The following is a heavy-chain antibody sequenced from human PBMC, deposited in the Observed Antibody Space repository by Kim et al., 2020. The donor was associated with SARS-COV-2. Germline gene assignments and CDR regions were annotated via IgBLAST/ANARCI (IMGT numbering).Heavy chain of an antibody. Sequence: SETLSLTCAVSGGSISSSNWWNWVRQPPGKGLEWIGEIYHSGHTHSNPSLTTRLTISVYKSKNQFSLTLTSVTAAVTALYYCPRSVPYDYYFVYSSHGTL. CDR3: PRSVPYDYYFVY. J-gene: IGHJ4*01. CDR1: GGSISSSNW. CDR2: IYHSGHT. V-gene: IGHV4-4*02. D-gene: IGHD3-16*01.